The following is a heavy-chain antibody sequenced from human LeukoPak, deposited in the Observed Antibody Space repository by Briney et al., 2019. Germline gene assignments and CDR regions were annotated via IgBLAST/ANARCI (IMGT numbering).Heavy chain of an antibody. V-gene: IGHV5-51*01. J-gene: IGHJ4*02. CDR2: IYPADSDT. D-gene: IGHD3-10*01. Sequence: GESLKISCKGSGYSFTSFWIGWVRQMPGKGLEWMGIIYPADSDTRYSPSFQGQVTMSVDKSISTAYLQWNSLKASDTAIYYCATSESHKKFDYWGQGTLVTASS. CDR3: ATSESHKKFDY. CDR1: GYSFTSFW.